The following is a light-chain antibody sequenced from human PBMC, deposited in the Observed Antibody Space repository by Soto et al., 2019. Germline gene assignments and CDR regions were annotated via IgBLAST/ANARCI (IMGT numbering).Light chain of an antibody. Sequence: EIVLTQSPGTLSLSPGERATLSCRASQTVSSSYLAWYQHTPGQAPRLLLYGASKRALGIPDRFSGSGSGADFTLTISSLEPEDFAVYYCQQSGTFGQGTKVEI. V-gene: IGKV3-20*01. CDR3: QQSGT. CDR2: GAS. CDR1: QTVSSSY. J-gene: IGKJ1*01.